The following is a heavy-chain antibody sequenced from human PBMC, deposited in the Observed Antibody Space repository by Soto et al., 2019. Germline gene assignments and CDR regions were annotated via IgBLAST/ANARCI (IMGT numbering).Heavy chain of an antibody. CDR2: IYYSGST. CDR3: ARITRSRAGFDY. CDR1: GGSISSSSYY. D-gene: IGHD6-19*01. Sequence: ETLSLTCTVSGGSISSSSYYWGWIRQPPGKGLEWIGSIYYSGSTYYNPSFKSRVTISVDTSKNQSSLKLSSLTAADTAVYYCARITRSRAGFDYWGQGTLVTVSS. V-gene: IGHV4-39*01. J-gene: IGHJ4*02.